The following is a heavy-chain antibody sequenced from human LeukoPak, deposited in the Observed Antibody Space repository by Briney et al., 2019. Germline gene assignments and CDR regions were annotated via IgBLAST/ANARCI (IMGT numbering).Heavy chain of an antibody. J-gene: IGHJ4*02. D-gene: IGHD2-21*02. CDR1: GFTFSSYG. V-gene: IGHV3-30*02. Sequence: GGSLRLSCAASGFTFSSYGMHWVRQAPGKGLEWVAFIRYDGSNKYYADSVKGRFTISRDNSKNTLYLQMNSLRAEDTAVYYCGTEGTALFDYWGQGTLVTVSS. CDR3: GTEGTALFDY. CDR2: IRYDGSNK.